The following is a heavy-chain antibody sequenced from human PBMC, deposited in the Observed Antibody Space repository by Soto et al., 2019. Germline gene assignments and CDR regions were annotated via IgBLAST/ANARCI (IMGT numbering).Heavy chain of an antibody. CDR1: GFTFSSYW. CDR2: IKQDGSEK. CDR3: ARDNYDSSSDYYYGMDV. D-gene: IGHD3-22*01. V-gene: IGHV3-7*05. Sequence: GGSLRLSCAASGFTFSSYWMSWVRQAPGKGLEWVANIKQDGSEKYYVDSVKGRFTISRDNAKNSLYLQMNSLRAEDTAVYYCARDNYDSSSDYYYGMDVWGQGTTVTVSS. J-gene: IGHJ6*02.